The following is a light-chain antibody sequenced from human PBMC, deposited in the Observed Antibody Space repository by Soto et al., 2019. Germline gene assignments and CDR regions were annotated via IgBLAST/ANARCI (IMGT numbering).Light chain of an antibody. CDR1: SSAVGGYNY. CDR3: SSYTSSNTDV. CDR2: HVT. Sequence: QSALTQPASVSGSPGQSITISCTGTSSAVGGYNYVSWYQQHPCKAPKLMFYHVTTRPSGVSDRFSVSKSGNTASLTSAGLQAEDEAAYYCSSYTSSNTDVFGTGTKLTVL. J-gene: IGLJ1*01. V-gene: IGLV2-14*03.